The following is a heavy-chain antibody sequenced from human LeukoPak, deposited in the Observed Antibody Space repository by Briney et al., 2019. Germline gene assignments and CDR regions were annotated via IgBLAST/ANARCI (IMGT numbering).Heavy chain of an antibody. CDR2: INAGNGNT. J-gene: IGHJ5*02. CDR3: ARSPPFFGVDIVAWFDP. Sequence: ASVKVSCKASGYTFTSYAIHWVRQAPGQRLEWMGWINAGNGNTKYSQKFQDRVTITGDTSASTAHMELSSLRSEDTAVYYCARSPPFFGVDIVAWFDPWGQGTLVTVSS. D-gene: IGHD3-3*01. CDR1: GYTFTSYA. V-gene: IGHV1-3*01.